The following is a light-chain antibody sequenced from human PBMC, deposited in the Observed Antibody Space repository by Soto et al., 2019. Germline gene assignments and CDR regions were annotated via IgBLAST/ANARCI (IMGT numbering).Light chain of an antibody. V-gene: IGLV1-51*02. Sequence: QSVLTQPPSVSAAPGQKVTISCSGSSSNIGNNYISWYQQLPGTAPKLLIYENNKRPSGIPDRFSGSKSGTSATLGITGLQTEDEADYYCGTWDSSLSAKVFGGGTKVTVL. CDR2: ENN. CDR1: SSNIGNNY. J-gene: IGLJ3*02. CDR3: GTWDSSLSAKV.